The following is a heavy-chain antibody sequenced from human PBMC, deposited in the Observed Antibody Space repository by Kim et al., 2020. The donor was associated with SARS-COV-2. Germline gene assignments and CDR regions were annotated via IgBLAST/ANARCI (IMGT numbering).Heavy chain of an antibody. CDR2: ISSSSSTI. CDR1: GFTFSSYS. D-gene: IGHD2-15*01. CDR3: ASFFEVSRYCSGGSCPTYYGMDV. J-gene: IGHJ6*02. V-gene: IGHV3-48*02. Sequence: GGSLRLSCAASGFTFSSYSMNWVRQAPGKGLEWVSYISSSSSTIYYADSVKGRFTISRDNAKNSLYLQMNSLRDEDTAVYYCASFFEVSRYCSGGSCPTYYGMDVWGQGTTVTVSS.